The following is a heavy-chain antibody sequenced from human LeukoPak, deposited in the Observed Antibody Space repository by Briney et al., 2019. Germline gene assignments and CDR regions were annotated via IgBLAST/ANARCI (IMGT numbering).Heavy chain of an antibody. D-gene: IGHD2-2*02. CDR3: ARELKGDYCSSTSCYTGNWFDP. CDR2: ISAYNGNT. V-gene: IGHV1-18*01. Sequence: ASVKASCKASGYTFTSYGISWVRQAPGQGLEWMGWISAYNGNTNYAQKLQGRVTMTTDTSTSTAYMELRSLRSDDTAVYYCARELKGDYCSSTSCYTGNWFDPWGQGTLVTVSS. CDR1: GYTFTSYG. J-gene: IGHJ5*02.